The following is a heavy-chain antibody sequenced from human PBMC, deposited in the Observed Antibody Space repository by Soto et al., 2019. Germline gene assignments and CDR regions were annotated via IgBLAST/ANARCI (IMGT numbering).Heavy chain of an antibody. J-gene: IGHJ4*02. Sequence: ASVKVSCKASGYTFTGYAMHWVRQAPGQRLEWMGWINAGNGNTKYSQKFQGRVTITRDTSASTAYMELSSLRSEDTAVYYCARCRHPGIAAAASDYWGQGTLVTVSS. CDR3: ARCRHPGIAAAASDY. CDR2: INAGNGNT. V-gene: IGHV1-3*01. CDR1: GYTFTGYA. D-gene: IGHD6-13*01.